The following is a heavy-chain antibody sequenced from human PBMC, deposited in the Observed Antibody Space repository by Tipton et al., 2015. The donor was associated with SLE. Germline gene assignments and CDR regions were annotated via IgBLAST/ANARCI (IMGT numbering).Heavy chain of an antibody. CDR3: ARHYGSITILEWSNWFDP. J-gene: IGHJ5*02. CDR2: IYSDGRT. CDR1: GFIVSSNY. Sequence: SLRLSCAASGFIVSSNYMSWVRQAPGKGLEWVSVIYSDGRTFYADSVRGRITASTDNSKNTVYLQMNSLRNDDTAVYYCARHYGSITILEWSNWFDPWGQGTLVTVSS. V-gene: IGHV3-53*05. D-gene: IGHD3-3*01.